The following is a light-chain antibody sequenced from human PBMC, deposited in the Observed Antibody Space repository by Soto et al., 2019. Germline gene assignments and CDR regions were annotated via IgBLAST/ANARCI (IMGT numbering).Light chain of an antibody. CDR2: EVS. CDR3: SSYTSSSTLHV. J-gene: IGLJ1*01. Sequence: QSALTQPASVSGSPGQSITISCTGTSSDVGGYNYVSWYQQHPGKAPKLMIYEVSNRPSGVSNRFSGSKSGNTASLTISGLQAEDEADYYCSSYTSSSTLHVXXXGTKLTVL. CDR1: SSDVGGYNY. V-gene: IGLV2-14*01.